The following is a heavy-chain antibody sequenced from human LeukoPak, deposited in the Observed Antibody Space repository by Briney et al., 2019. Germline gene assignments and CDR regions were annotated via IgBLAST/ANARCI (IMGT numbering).Heavy chain of an antibody. Sequence: NSSETLSLTCTVSGYSISSGYYWGWIRQPPGKGLEWIGSIYHSGSTYYNPSLKSRVTISVDTSKNQFSLKLSSVTAADTAVYYCASGGSYFPPGAFDIWGQGTMVTVSS. CDR1: GYSISSGYY. CDR3: ASGGSYFPPGAFDI. J-gene: IGHJ3*02. CDR2: IYHSGST. V-gene: IGHV4-38-2*02. D-gene: IGHD1-26*01.